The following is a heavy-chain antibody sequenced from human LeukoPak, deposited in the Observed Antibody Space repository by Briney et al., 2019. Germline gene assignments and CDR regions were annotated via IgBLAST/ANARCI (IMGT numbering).Heavy chain of an antibody. J-gene: IGHJ3*02. CDR1: GFTFSSYW. CDR3: ARDNHFDWFAAFDI. CDR2: INSDGSST. D-gene: IGHD3-9*01. Sequence: GGSLRLSCAASGFTFSSYWMHWVRQAPGKGLVWVSRINSDGSSTSYADSVKGRFTISRDNSKNTLYLQMNSLRAEDTAVYYCARDNHFDWFAAFDIWGQGTMVTVSS. V-gene: IGHV3-74*01.